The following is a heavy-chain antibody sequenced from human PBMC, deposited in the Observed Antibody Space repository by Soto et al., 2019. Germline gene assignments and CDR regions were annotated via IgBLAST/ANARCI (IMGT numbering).Heavy chain of an antibody. D-gene: IGHD6-13*01. CDR3: ATSIYSSSWYFADY. V-gene: IGHV3-23*01. CDR1: GFTFSSYA. Sequence: PGGSLRLSCAASGFTFSSYAMSWVRQAPGKGLEWVSAISGSGGGTYYADSVKGRFTISRDNSKNPLYLQMHSLRAEDTAVYYCATSIYSSSWYFADYWGQGTLVTVSS. CDR2: ISGSGGGT. J-gene: IGHJ4*02.